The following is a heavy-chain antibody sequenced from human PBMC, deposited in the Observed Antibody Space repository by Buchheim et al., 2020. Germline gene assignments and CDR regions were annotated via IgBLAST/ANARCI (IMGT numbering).Heavy chain of an antibody. D-gene: IGHD4-17*01. Sequence: EVRLVESGGGLVQPGGSLRLSCAASGFTFSSYWMHWVRQAPGKGLMWVSRIRSDGSSTSYADFVKGRFTISRDNGKNTLFLQMNSLRAEDTAVYYCVRDDYGDYSFDYWGQGT. V-gene: IGHV3-74*01. CDR1: GFTFSSYW. CDR3: VRDDYGDYSFDY. CDR2: IRSDGSST. J-gene: IGHJ4*02.